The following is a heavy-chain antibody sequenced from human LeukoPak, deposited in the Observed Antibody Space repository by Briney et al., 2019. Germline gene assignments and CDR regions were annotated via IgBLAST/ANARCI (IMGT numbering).Heavy chain of an antibody. J-gene: IGHJ4*02. CDR2: IYHSGST. V-gene: IGHV4-38-2*02. CDR1: GYSISSGYY. CDR3: ARDSSSWYMDY. Sequence: SETLSLTCTVSGYSISSGYYWGWIRQPPGKGLEWIGSIYHSGSTYYNPSLESRVTISVDTSKNQFSLKLSSVTAADTAVYYCARDSSSWYMDYWGQGTLVTVSS. D-gene: IGHD6-13*01.